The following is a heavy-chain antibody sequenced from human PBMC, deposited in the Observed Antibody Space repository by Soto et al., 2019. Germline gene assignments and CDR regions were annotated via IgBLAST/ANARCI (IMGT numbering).Heavy chain of an antibody. Sequence: QVQLVQSGAEVKKPGASVKVSCKASGYTFTSYGISWVRQAPGQGLEWMGWISAYNGNTNYAQKLQGRVTMTTDTSTSTAYMELRSLRSDVTAVYYSARDLHYYDSSGQTDYWGQGTLVTVSS. CDR1: GYTFTSYG. D-gene: IGHD3-22*01. CDR2: ISAYNGNT. CDR3: ARDLHYYDSSGQTDY. J-gene: IGHJ4*02. V-gene: IGHV1-18*01.